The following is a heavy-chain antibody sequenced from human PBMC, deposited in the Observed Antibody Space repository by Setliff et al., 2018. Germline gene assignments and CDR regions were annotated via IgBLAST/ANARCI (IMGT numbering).Heavy chain of an antibody. CDR3: AKDPRDTYYNFGSGYFRAYYYYYYMDV. D-gene: IGHD3-3*01. CDR2: IRYDGSNK. Sequence: GGSLRLSCAASGFTFSSYGMHWVRQAPGKGLEWVAFIRYDGSNKYYADSVKGRFTISRDNSKNTLYLQMNSLRAEDTAVYYCAKDPRDTYYNFGSGYFRAYYYYYYMDVWGKGTTVTVSS. V-gene: IGHV3-30*02. CDR1: GFTFSSYG. J-gene: IGHJ6*03.